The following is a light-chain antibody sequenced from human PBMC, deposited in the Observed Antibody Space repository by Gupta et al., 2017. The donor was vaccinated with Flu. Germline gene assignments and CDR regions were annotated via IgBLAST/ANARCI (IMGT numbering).Light chain of an antibody. CDR2: EVS. Sequence: QSDLTQPPSASGSPGQSVTISCTGTSSDVGGYNYVSWYQLHPGKAPKLMIYEVSKRPSGVPDRFSGSKSGNAASLTVSGLQAEDEADYYCSSYAGSNNRVVFGGGTKLTVL. J-gene: IGLJ2*01. V-gene: IGLV2-8*01. CDR3: SSYAGSNNRVV. CDR1: SSDVGGYNY.